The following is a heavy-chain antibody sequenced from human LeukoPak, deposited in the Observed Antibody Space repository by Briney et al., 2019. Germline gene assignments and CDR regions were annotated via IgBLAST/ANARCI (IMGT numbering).Heavy chain of an antibody. CDR3: AKGGSTNFYYGDV. D-gene: IGHD2/OR15-2a*01. Sequence: SETLSLTCTVSGGSISSYHWSWIRQPPGKGLQWIGFIYSSGSTNYNPSLKSRVTISLDTSKNQFSLRVSSVTAADTAVYYCAKGGSTNFYYGDVWGQGTTVTVSS. CDR1: GGSISSYH. J-gene: IGHJ6*02. CDR2: IYSSGST. V-gene: IGHV4-59*01.